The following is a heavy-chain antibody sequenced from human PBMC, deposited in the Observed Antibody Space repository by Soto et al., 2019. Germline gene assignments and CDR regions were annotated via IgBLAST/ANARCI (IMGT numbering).Heavy chain of an antibody. D-gene: IGHD1-26*01. Sequence: ASVKVSCKASGYTFTSYYMHWVRQAPGQGLEWMGIINPSGGSTSYAQKFQGRVTMTRDTSTSTVYMELSSLRSEDTAVYYCARVGIVGAKNDAFDIWGQGTMVTVSS. J-gene: IGHJ3*02. CDR3: ARVGIVGAKNDAFDI. CDR2: INPSGGST. CDR1: GYTFTSYY. V-gene: IGHV1-46*01.